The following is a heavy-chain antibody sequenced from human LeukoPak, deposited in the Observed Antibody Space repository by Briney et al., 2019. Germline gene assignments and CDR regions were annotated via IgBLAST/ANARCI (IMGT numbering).Heavy chain of an antibody. CDR3: ARAGVVVVAAKRIDY. D-gene: IGHD2-15*01. Sequence: VASVKVSFKVSGYILTELSMHWVRQAPGKGLEWMGWISAYNGNTNYAQKLQGRVTMTTDTSTSTAYMELRSLRSDDTAVYYCARAGVVVVAAKRIDYWGQGTLVTVSS. CDR2: ISAYNGNT. J-gene: IGHJ4*02. CDR1: GYILTELS. V-gene: IGHV1-18*01.